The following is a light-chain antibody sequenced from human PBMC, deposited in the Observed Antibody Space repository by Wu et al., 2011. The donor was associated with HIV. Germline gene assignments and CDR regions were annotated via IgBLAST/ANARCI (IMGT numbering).Light chain of an antibody. V-gene: IGKV3-20*01. J-gene: IGKJ4*01. CDR3: QQYGSSLT. CDR1: QSVSSS. Sequence: EIVLTQSPATLSLSPGERATLSCRASQSVSSSLAWYQQKPGQAPRLLIYGASNRATGIPVRFSGSGSGADFTLTITRLEPEDFAVYYCQQYGSSLTFGGGTKVEIK. CDR2: GAS.